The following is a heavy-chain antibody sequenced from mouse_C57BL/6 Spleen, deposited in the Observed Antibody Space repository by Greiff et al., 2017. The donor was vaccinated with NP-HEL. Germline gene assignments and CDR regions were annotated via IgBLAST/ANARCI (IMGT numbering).Heavy chain of an antibody. J-gene: IGHJ1*03. CDR1: GYTFTSYW. CDR3: ARKAYGNYEYFDV. V-gene: IGHV1-64*01. CDR2: IHPNSGST. Sequence: QVQLQQPGAELVKPGASVKLSCKASGYTFTSYWMHWVKQRPGQGLEWIGMIHPNSGSTNYNEKFKSKATLTVDKSSSTAYMQLSSLTSEDSAVYYCARKAYGNYEYFDVWGTGTTVTVSS. D-gene: IGHD2-1*01.